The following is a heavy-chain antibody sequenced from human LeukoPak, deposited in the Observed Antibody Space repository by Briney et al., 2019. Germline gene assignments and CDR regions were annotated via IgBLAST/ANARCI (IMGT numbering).Heavy chain of an antibody. J-gene: IGHJ4*02. V-gene: IGHV1-18*01. CDR3: ARDRGGSYYRGFYYFDY. Sequence: ASVKVSCKASGYTFTSYGISRVRQAPGQGLEWMGWISAYNGNTNYAQKLQGRVTMTTDTSTSTAYMELRSLRSDDTAVYYCARDRGGSYYRGFYYFDYWGQGTLVTVSS. CDR1: GYTFTSYG. CDR2: ISAYNGNT. D-gene: IGHD1-26*01.